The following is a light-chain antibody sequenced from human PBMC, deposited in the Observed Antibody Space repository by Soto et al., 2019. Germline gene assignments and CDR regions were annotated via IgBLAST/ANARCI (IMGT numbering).Light chain of an antibody. Sequence: EIVMTQSPATVSVSPGERATLSCRASQSVRGNLAWYQQKPGQSPRLLIYGASSRATGIPVRFSGSGSGTEFTLTISSLQSEDFAVYYCQQYNNWPFITFGQGTRLEIK. CDR2: GAS. V-gene: IGKV3-15*01. CDR3: QQYNNWPFIT. J-gene: IGKJ5*01. CDR1: QSVRGN.